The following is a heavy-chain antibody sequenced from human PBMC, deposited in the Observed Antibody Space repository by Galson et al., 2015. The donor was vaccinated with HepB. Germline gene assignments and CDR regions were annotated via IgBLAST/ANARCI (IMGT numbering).Heavy chain of an antibody. CDR1: GFTFSSYA. CDR2: IRSKANNYAT. D-gene: IGHD6-13*01. J-gene: IGHJ4*01. Sequence: SLRLSCAASGFTFSSYAMHWVRQASGKGPEWVGRIRSKANNYATSYVPSLEGRFTISRDDSKNMAYLHMRSLKSEDTAVYYCARLGDFSGYSSRWGQGTLVAVSS. CDR3: ARLGDFSGYSSR. V-gene: IGHV3-73*01.